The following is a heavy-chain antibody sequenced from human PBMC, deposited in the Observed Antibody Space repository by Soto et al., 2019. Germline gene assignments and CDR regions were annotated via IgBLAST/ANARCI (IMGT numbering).Heavy chain of an antibody. CDR3: ARDVGKNY. CDR2: IHSSGNL. Sequence: TSETLSLTCTVSGASVSSYYWSWFRQPVGKGLEWIGRIHSSGNLNYNPSLESRVTMSLDTSKNQFSLRLTSVTAADTALYLCARDVGKNYWGQGIRVTVPQ. V-gene: IGHV4-4*07. CDR1: GASVSSYY. D-gene: IGHD3-10*01. J-gene: IGHJ4*02.